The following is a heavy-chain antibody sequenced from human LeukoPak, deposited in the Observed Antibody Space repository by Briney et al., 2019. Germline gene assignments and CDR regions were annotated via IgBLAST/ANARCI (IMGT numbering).Heavy chain of an antibody. V-gene: IGHV1-69*04. Sequence: ASVKVSCKASRGTFSSYAISWVRQAPGQGLEWMGRIIPILGIANYAQKFQGRVTITADKSTSTAYMELSSLRSEDTAVYYCAAGVRSGGSCYHELDPWGQGTLVTVSS. D-gene: IGHD2-15*01. J-gene: IGHJ5*02. CDR1: RGTFSSYA. CDR2: IIPILGIA. CDR3: AAGVRSGGSCYHELDP.